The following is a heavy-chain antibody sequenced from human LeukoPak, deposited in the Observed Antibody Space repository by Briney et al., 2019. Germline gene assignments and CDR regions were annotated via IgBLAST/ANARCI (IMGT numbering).Heavy chain of an antibody. CDR3: AKDLHSSSLYERGDWFDP. CDR2: ISGSGGST. CDR1: GFTFSSYA. D-gene: IGHD6-13*01. J-gene: IGHJ5*02. V-gene: IGHV3-23*01. Sequence: GGSLRLSCAASGFTFSSYAMSWVRQAPGKGLEWVSAISGSGGSTYYADSVKGRFTISRDNSKNTLYLQMNSLRAEDTAVYYCAKDLHSSSLYERGDWFDPWGQGTLVTVSS.